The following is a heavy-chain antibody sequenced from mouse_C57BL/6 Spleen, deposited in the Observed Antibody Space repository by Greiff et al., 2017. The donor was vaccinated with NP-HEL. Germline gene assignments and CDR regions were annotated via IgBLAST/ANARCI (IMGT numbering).Heavy chain of an antibody. CDR3: ARKGSSNPFAY. CDR2: IWSGGGT. CDR1: GFSLTSYG. Sequence: VQRVESGPGLVQPSQSLSITCTVSGFSLTSYGVHWVRQSPGKGLEWLGVIWSGGGTDYNAAFISRLGISKDNSKSQVFFKMNSLQADDTAIYYCARKGSSNPFAYWGQGTLVTVSA. D-gene: IGHD2-5*01. V-gene: IGHV2-2*01. J-gene: IGHJ3*01.